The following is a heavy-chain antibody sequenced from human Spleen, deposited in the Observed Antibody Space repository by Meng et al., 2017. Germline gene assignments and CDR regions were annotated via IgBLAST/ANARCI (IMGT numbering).Heavy chain of an antibody. V-gene: IGHV4-34*01. D-gene: IGHD4-11*01. J-gene: IGHJ4*02. CDR1: GGSFSDYN. CDR3: ARGPTTMAHDFDY. CDR2: INHSGST. Sequence: WGVGRLEAAVTLSLTCVVSGGSFSDYNWSWLRQPPGKGLDWIGEINHSGSTNYNPSLESRATISVDTSQNNLSLKLSSVTAADSAVYYCARGPTTMAHDFDYWGQGTLVTVSS.